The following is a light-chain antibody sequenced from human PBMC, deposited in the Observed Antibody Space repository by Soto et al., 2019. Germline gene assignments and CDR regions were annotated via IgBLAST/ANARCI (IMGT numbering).Light chain of an antibody. Sequence: ILMTQSPATLSVSPGERATLSCRASQSVSNNLAWYQQKPGQAPRLLIYDASTRATGIPARFSGSGSGTDFTLTITGLQSADFAVYYCQQYNNWPPWTFGQGTQVEIK. CDR3: QQYNNWPPWT. V-gene: IGKV3-15*01. CDR2: DAS. J-gene: IGKJ1*01. CDR1: QSVSNN.